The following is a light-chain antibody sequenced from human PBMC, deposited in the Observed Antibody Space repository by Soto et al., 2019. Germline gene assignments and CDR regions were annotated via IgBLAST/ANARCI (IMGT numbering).Light chain of an antibody. V-gene: IGKV3-15*01. CDR3: QHYNDWPPWT. CDR2: GAS. CDR1: QSVGGN. Sequence: EIVMTQSPATLSVYTGQRVTLSCRAGQSVGGNLAWYQQKPGQAPSLLIYGASTRATGIPARFSGSGSGPEFTLTISTLQSEDFAICYCQHYNDWPPWTSGQGANVDIK. J-gene: IGKJ1*01.